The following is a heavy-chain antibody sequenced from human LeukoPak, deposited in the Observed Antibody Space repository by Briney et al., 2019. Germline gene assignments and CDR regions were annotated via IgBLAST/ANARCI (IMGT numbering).Heavy chain of an antibody. D-gene: IGHD6-19*01. CDR2: LSGSGITT. CDR1: GFTFSNSA. Sequence: GGSLRLSCAASGFTFSNSAMSWVRQAPGKGLEWVSTLSGSGITTYYADSVKGRFTISRDNSKNTLYLQMNSLRAEDTAVYYCAKGIYCSGWSYFDYWGHGTLVTVSS. J-gene: IGHJ4*01. V-gene: IGHV3-23*01. CDR3: AKGIYCSGWSYFDY.